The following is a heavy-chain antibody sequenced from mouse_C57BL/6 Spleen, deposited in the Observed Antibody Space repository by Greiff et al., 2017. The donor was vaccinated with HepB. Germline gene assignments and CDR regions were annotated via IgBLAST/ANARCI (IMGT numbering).Heavy chain of an antibody. V-gene: IGHV5-4*01. CDR2: ISDGGSYT. Sequence: DVQLVESGGGLVKPGGSLKLSCAASGFTFSSYAMSWVRQTPEKRLEWVATISDGGSYTYYPDNVKGRFTISRDNTKNNLYLQMSHLKSEDTAMYYCARGVYYYGSSYWAMDYWGQGTSVTVSS. J-gene: IGHJ4*01. D-gene: IGHD1-1*01. CDR1: GFTFSSYA. CDR3: ARGVYYYGSSYWAMDY.